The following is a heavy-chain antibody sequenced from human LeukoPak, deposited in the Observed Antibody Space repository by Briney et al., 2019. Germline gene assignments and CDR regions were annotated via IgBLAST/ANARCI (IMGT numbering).Heavy chain of an antibody. V-gene: IGHV4-38-2*02. Sequence: SETLSLTCTVSGYSISSGYYWGWIRQPPGKGLEWIGSIYHSGSTNYNPSLKSRVTISVDTSKNQFSLKLCSVTAADTAVYYCARDTAEGVVVPAARRSYYYYYMDVWGKGTTVTVSS. CDR3: ARDTAEGVVVPAARRSYYYYYMDV. J-gene: IGHJ6*03. CDR2: IYHSGST. D-gene: IGHD2-2*01. CDR1: GYSISSGYY.